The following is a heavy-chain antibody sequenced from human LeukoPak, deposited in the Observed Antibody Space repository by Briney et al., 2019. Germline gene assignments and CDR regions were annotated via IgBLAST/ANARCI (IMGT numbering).Heavy chain of an antibody. J-gene: IGHJ4*02. V-gene: IGHV3-7*01. CDR2: IKQDGSEK. D-gene: IGHD1-14*01. CDR3: ARAMVWDHGDY. Sequence: PGGSLRLSCAASGLTFSSYWMTWVRQAPGKGLEWVANIKQDGSEKYYVDSVKGRFTISRDNAKNSLYLQMNSLRAEDTAVYYCARAMVWDHGDYWGQGTLVTVSS. CDR1: GLTFSSYW.